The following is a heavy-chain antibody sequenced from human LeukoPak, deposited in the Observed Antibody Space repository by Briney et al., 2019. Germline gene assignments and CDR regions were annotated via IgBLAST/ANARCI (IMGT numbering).Heavy chain of an antibody. CDR2: ISGSGGST. D-gene: IGHD3-16*02. Sequence: GGSLRLSCAASGFTFSSYAMSWVRQAPGKGLEWVSAISGSGGSTYYADSVKGRFTISRDNSKNTLYLQMNSLRAEDTAVYYCARDGYYDYVWGSYRLYYFDYWGQGTLVTVSS. V-gene: IGHV3-23*01. CDR3: ARDGYYDYVWGSYRLYYFDY. CDR1: GFTFSSYA. J-gene: IGHJ4*02.